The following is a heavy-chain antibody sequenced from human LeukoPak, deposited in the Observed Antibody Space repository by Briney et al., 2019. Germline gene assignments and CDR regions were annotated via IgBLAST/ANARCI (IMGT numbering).Heavy chain of an antibody. J-gene: IGHJ5*02. CDR2: IYTSGST. CDR3: ARVEEDIYCSGGSCRLYNWFDP. D-gene: IGHD2-15*01. Sequence: SETLSLTCTVSGGSISSYYWNWIRQPPGKGLEWIGRIYTSGSTNYNPSLKSRVTMSVDTSKNQFSLKLSSVTAADTAVYYCARVEEDIYCSGGSCRLYNWFDPWGQGTLVTVSS. V-gene: IGHV4-4*07. CDR1: GGSISSYY.